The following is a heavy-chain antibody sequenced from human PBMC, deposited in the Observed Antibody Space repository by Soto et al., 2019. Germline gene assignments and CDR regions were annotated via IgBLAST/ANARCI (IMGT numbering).Heavy chain of an antibody. Sequence: QVQLQESGPGLVKPSQTLSLTCTVSGGSISSGGYYWSWIRQHPGKGLEWIGYIYYSGSTYYNPSLKSRVTISVDTSKNQFSLKLSSVTAADTAVYYCARDGGDYDILTGYPLNWFDPWGQGTLVTVSS. CDR2: IYYSGST. CDR3: ARDGGDYDILTGYPLNWFDP. CDR1: GGSISSGGYY. D-gene: IGHD3-9*01. J-gene: IGHJ5*02. V-gene: IGHV4-31*03.